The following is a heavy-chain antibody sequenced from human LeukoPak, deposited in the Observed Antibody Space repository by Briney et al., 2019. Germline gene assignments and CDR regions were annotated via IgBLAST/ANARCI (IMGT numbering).Heavy chain of an antibody. CDR1: GFTFSSHW. CDR3: AGSRGWGREVDY. J-gene: IGHJ4*02. V-gene: IGHV3-7*01. D-gene: IGHD7-27*01. CDR2: IKQDGSEK. Sequence: PGGSLRLSCAASGFTFSSHWMSWVRQAPGKGLEWVANIKQDGSEKYYVDSVKGRFTISRDNAKNSLYLQMNSLRAEDTAVYYCAGSRGWGREVDYWGQGTLVTVSS.